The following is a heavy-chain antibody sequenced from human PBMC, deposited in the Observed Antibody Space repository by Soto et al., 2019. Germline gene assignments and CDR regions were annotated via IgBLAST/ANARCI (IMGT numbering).Heavy chain of an antibody. CDR1: GFTFSTYS. CDR3: TRDHGYGYGMDV. J-gene: IGHJ6*02. D-gene: IGHD5-12*01. Sequence: EVQLVESGGGLVQPGVSLRLSCAASGFTFSTYSMNWVRQAPGKGLEWISYITKSSRTIYYADSVKGRFTISRDNAKNSLYLQMKSPRAEDTAGYYCTRDHGYGYGMDVWGQGTTVTVSS. CDR2: ITKSSRTI. V-gene: IGHV3-48*01.